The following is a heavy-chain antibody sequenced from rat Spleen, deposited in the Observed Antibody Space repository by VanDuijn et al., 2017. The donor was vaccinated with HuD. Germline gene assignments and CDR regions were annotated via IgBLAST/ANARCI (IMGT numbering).Heavy chain of an antibody. CDR1: GFTFSDYT. Sequence: EVQLVESGGGLVQPGRSLKLSCSASGFTFSDYTMAWVRQAPKKGLEWVAAIVDDGNTYYRDSVRGRFTISRDNAKSALYLQMDSLRSEDTATYYCARHELPGYNWFAYWGQGTLVTVSS. V-gene: IGHV5-17*01. D-gene: IGHD1-4*01. CDR3: ARHELPGYNWFAY. J-gene: IGHJ3*01. CDR2: IVDDGNT.